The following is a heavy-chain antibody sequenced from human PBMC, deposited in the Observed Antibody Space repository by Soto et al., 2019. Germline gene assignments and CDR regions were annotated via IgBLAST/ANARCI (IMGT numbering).Heavy chain of an antibody. V-gene: IGHV1-18*01. Sequence: QVQLVQSGAEVKKPGASVKVSCKASGYTFTSYGISWVRQAPGQGLEWMGWISAYNGNTKYEQKLQGRVTMTTDTSTSTDYTELRSLRSDDTAVYYCARDAAIGMNDYWGQGTLVTVSS. CDR1: GYTFTSYG. CDR2: ISAYNGNT. D-gene: IGHD1-20*01. J-gene: IGHJ4*02. CDR3: ARDAAIGMNDY.